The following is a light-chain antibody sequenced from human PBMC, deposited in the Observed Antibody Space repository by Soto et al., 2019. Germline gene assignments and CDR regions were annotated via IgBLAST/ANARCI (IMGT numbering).Light chain of an antibody. J-gene: IGKJ5*01. CDR2: GAS. V-gene: IGKV3-15*01. CDR1: QTINNN. Sequence: ETVITQSPATRSVSPGEGATLSCRASQTINNNLAWYQQKPGQASRLLIYGASRRATGVPARFSGSGSGTEFTLTISSLQSEDCAIYYCQQYNNWPPLITFGQGTRLEIK. CDR3: QQYNNWPPLIT.